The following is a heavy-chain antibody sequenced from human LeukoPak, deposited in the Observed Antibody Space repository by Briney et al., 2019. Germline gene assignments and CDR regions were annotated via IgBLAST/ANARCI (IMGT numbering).Heavy chain of an antibody. CDR3: ARAPRQYYYDSSGYHY. CDR1: GYTFTSYG. J-gene: IGHJ4*02. D-gene: IGHD3-22*01. Sequence: ASVKVSRKASGYTFTSYGISWVRQAPGQGLEWMGWISAYNGNTNYAQKLQGRVTMTTDTSTSTAYMELRSLRSDDTAVYYCARAPRQYYYDSSGYHYWGQGTLVTVSS. CDR2: ISAYNGNT. V-gene: IGHV1-18*01.